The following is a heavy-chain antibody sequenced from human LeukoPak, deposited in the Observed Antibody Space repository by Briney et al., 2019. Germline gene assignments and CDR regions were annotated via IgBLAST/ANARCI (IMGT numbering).Heavy chain of an antibody. CDR2: IYYSGST. V-gene: IGHV4-59*01. J-gene: IGHJ4*02. CDR1: GGSISSYY. D-gene: IGHD6-13*01. CDR3: ARHGNEAAAFDY. Sequence: SETLSLTCTVSGGSISSYYWSWIRQPPGKGLEWIGYIYYSGSTNYNPSLKSRVTISVDTSKNQFSLKLSSVTVADTAVYYCARHGNEAAAFDYWGQGTLVTVSS.